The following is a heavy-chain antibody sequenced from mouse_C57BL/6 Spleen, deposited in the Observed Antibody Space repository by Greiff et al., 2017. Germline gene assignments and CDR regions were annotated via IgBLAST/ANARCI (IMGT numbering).Heavy chain of an antibody. Sequence: QVQLQQPGAELVKPGASVKLSCKASGYTFTSYWMHWVKQRPGQGLEWIGMIHPNSGSTNYNEKFKSKATLTVDKSSSTAYMQLSSLTSEDSAVYYCARWFYDGYSYAMDYWGQGTSVTVSS. CDR2: IHPNSGST. CDR3: ARWFYDGYSYAMDY. V-gene: IGHV1-64*01. CDR1: GYTFTSYW. J-gene: IGHJ4*01. D-gene: IGHD2-3*01.